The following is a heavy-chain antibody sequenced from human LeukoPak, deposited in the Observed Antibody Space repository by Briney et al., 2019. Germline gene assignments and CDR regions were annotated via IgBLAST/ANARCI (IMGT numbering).Heavy chain of an antibody. CDR3: AKDPSAGYCSGGSCYNY. J-gene: IGHJ4*02. CDR1: GFTFSSYA. V-gene: IGHV3-23*01. D-gene: IGHD2-15*01. CDR2: ISGSGGST. Sequence: GGSLRLSCAASGFTFSSYAMSWVRQAPGKGLEWVSAISGSGGSTYYADSVKGRFTISRDNSKNTLYLQMNSLRAEDKAVYYCAKDPSAGYCSGGSCYNYWGQGTLVTVSS.